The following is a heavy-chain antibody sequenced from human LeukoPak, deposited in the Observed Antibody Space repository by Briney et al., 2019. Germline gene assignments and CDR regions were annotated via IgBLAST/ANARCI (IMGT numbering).Heavy chain of an antibody. J-gene: IGHJ4*02. V-gene: IGHV3-48*01. Sequence: GGSLRLSCVASGFTFSSYSMNWVRQAPGKGLEWVSYISSSSGAIYYADSVKGRFTISRDNAKNSLFLQMNSLRAEDTAVYYCAREGSSWSPYFDYWGQGTLVTVSS. CDR1: GFTFSSYS. CDR3: AREGSSWSPYFDY. D-gene: IGHD6-13*01. CDR2: ISSSSGAI.